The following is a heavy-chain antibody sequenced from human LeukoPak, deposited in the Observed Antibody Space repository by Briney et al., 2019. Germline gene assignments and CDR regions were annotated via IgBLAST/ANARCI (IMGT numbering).Heavy chain of an antibody. V-gene: IGHV1-3*01. CDR3: ARGAMVRGVIIVYNWFDP. CDR1: GYTFTSYA. D-gene: IGHD3-10*01. Sequence: ASVKVSCKASGYTFTSYAMHWVRQAPGQRLEWMGWINAGNGDTKYSQKFQGRVTITRDTSASTAYMELSSLRSEDTGVYYCARGAMVRGVIIVYNWFDPWGQGTLVTVSS. CDR2: INAGNGDT. J-gene: IGHJ5*02.